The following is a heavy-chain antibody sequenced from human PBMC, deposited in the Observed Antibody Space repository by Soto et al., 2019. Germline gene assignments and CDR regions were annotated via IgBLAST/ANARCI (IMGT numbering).Heavy chain of an antibody. J-gene: IGHJ4*02. Sequence: LSLTCTVSGYSIISSNYYWGWIRQPPGKGLEWIGSMYNGGSTYYNPSLKSRVTISVDTSKNQFSLELSSVTAADTAVYYCARLPLSRRDLDNWGQGTLVTVSS. V-gene: IGHV4-39*01. CDR2: MYNGGST. D-gene: IGHD3-10*01. CDR3: ARLPLSRRDLDN. CDR1: GYSIISSNYY.